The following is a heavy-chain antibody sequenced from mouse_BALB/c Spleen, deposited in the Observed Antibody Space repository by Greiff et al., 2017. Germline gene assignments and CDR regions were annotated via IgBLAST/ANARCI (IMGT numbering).Heavy chain of an antibody. CDR1: GFTFTDYY. CDR3: ASDSPRLLPFDY. D-gene: IGHD1-1*01. V-gene: IGHV7-3*02. Sequence: EVQLVESGGGLVQPGGSLRLSCATSGFTFTDYYMSWVRQPPGKALEWLGFIRNKANGYTTEYSASVKGRFTISRDNSQSILYLQMNTLRAEDSATYYCASDSPRLLPFDYWGQGTTLTVSS. J-gene: IGHJ2*01. CDR2: IRNKANGYTT.